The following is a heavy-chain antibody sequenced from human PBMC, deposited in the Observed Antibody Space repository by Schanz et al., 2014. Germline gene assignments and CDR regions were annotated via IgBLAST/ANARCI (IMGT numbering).Heavy chain of an antibody. CDR2: IWYDGNNK. D-gene: IGHD4-17*01. V-gene: IGHV3-33*06. CDR3: AKDMHKDYGGKPQAFDI. Sequence: QVQLVESGGGVVQPGRSLRLSCAASGFTLSSYGMHWVRQAPGKGLEWVAVIWYDGNNKVYADSVKGRLIISRDNSKNTLVLQMNSLRDEDTALYYCAKDMHKDYGGKPQAFDIWGQGTMVNASS. J-gene: IGHJ3*02. CDR1: GFTLSSYG.